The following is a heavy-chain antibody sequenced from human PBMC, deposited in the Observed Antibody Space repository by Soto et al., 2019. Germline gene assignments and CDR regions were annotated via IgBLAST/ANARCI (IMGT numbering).Heavy chain of an antibody. CDR2: INAGNGNT. J-gene: IGHJ6*02. D-gene: IGHD6-13*01. Sequence: ASVKVSCKAYGYTFTSYTMHWVRQAPGQRLEWMGWINAGNGNTKYSQKFQGRVTITRDTSASTAYMELSSLRSEDTAVYYCARDQRQQLDTYYFYGMDACFQSTPVTVSS. CDR1: GYTFTSYT. V-gene: IGHV1-3*01. CDR3: ARDQRQQLDTYYFYGMDA.